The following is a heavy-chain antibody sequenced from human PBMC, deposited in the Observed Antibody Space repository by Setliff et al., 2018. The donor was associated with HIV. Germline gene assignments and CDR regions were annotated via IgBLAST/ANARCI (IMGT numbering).Heavy chain of an antibody. J-gene: IGHJ4*02. CDR1: GYSISSGYY. CDR2: IYHNGIT. D-gene: IGHD4-17*01. Sequence: SETLSLTCGVSGYSISSGYYWGWIRQPPGKGLEWIGSIYHNGITYYNPSLKSRVTISVDTSQNQFSLKLSSVTAADTAIYYCVRDDYGYNGKGFDYWGQGTLVTVSS. V-gene: IGHV4-38-2*02. CDR3: VRDDYGYNGKGFDY.